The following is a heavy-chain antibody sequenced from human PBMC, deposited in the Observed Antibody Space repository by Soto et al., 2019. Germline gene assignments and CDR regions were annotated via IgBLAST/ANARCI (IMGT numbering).Heavy chain of an antibody. CDR1: GYTFTSSW. J-gene: IGHJ5*01. CDR3: ARYPNGHVTPLGSPWFDS. CDR2: IYPGASET. V-gene: IGHV5-51*01. D-gene: IGHD1-1*01. Sequence: GESMKISCKASGYTFTSSWIAWLRQKSGKGPEWMGIIYPGASETRYSPSFQGQVTISADNSIDTAYLHWTSLKASDTAIYYCARYPNGHVTPLGSPWFDSWGQGTLVTVSS.